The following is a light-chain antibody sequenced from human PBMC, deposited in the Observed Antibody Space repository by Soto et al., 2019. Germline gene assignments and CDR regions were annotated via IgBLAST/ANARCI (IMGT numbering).Light chain of an antibody. CDR2: DAS. J-gene: IGKJ2*01. CDR1: QSVSSW. CDR3: QQYNSYPYT. V-gene: IGKV1-5*01. Sequence: IQMTQSPSTLSASVGDRVTITCRASQSVSSWLAWYQQKPGKVPKLLIYDASILESGVPSTFGGSGSGTEFTLTISSLQPEDFATYFCQQYNSYPYTFGQGTKLEI.